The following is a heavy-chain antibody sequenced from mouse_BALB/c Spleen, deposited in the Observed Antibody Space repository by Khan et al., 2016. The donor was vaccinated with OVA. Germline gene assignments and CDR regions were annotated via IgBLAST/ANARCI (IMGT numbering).Heavy chain of an antibody. CDR3: TRLADYYDSEGFAY. CDR1: GFTFSTYG. J-gene: IGHJ3*01. Sequence: EVMLVESGGDLVKPGGSLKLSCAASGFTFSTYGMSWVRQAPDKRLEWVATVSTGGSYTYYPDSVKGRFTISRDNAKNTLYLQMSGLRSEDTAMFYCTRLADYYDSEGFAYWGQGTLVTVSA. CDR2: VSTGGSYT. D-gene: IGHD1-1*01. V-gene: IGHV5-6*01.